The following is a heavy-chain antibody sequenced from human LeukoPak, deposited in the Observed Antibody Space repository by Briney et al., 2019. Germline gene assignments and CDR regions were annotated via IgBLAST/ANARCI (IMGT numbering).Heavy chain of an antibody. CDR2: IYYTGST. J-gene: IGHJ6*03. Sequence: PSETLSLTYIVSGGSISSSNYYWGWIRQPPGTGLEWIGTIYYTGSTYYNPSLKSRVTISVDTSKNQFSLKLSSVTAADTAVYYCARRGQWLPTSALYYYYYYMDVWGKGTTVTISS. V-gene: IGHV4-39*07. CDR1: GGSISSSNYY. D-gene: IGHD6-19*01. CDR3: ARRGQWLPTSALYYYYYYMDV.